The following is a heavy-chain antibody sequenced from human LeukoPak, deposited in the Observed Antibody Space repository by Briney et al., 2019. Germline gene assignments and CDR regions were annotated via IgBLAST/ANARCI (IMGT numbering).Heavy chain of an antibody. V-gene: IGHV1-46*01. CDR1: GYTFTSYY. CDR2: INPSGGTT. Sequence: ASVKVSCKASGYTFTSYYMHWVRQAPGQGLEWMGIINPSGGTTSSAQKFQGRVTMTRDMSTSTVYMELSSLRSEDTAVYYCARGPDYASGSGAFDIWGQGTMVTVSS. D-gene: IGHD3-10*01. CDR3: ARGPDYASGSGAFDI. J-gene: IGHJ3*02.